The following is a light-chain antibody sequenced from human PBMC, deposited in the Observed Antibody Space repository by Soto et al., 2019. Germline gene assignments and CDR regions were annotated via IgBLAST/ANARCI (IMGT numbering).Light chain of an antibody. V-gene: IGLV1-44*01. Sequence: QSVLTQPPSASGTPGQRVSISCSGSRSNIGRNYVYWYQQLPGTAPKLLIYYDNLRPSGVPDRISGSKSGTSASLAISGLQSDDEADYYCAAWDDSLNGRVFGTGTKVTVL. CDR2: YDN. CDR3: AAWDDSLNGRV. CDR1: RSNIGRNY. J-gene: IGLJ1*01.